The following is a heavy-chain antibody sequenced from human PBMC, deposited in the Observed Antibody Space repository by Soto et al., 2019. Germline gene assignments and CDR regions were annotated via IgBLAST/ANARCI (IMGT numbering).Heavy chain of an antibody. D-gene: IGHD3-3*01. CDR2: IYSGGST. CDR1: GFSFSTSS. CDR3: AKEVWSGPMDV. Sequence: GGSLRLSCAASGFSFSTSSMAWVRQAPAKGLEWVSTIYSGGSTYYADSVKGRFSISRDNSKNTLYLQMNSLRAEDTAVYYCAKEVWSGPMDVWGQGTTVTVSS. V-gene: IGHV3-66*01. J-gene: IGHJ6*02.